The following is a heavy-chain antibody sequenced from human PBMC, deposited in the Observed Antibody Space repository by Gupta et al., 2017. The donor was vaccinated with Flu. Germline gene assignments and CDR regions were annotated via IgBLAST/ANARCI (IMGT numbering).Heavy chain of an antibody. D-gene: IGHD6-6*01. CDR2: IRSKAYGGTT. CDR3: TRALSSSFGYAFDI. V-gene: IGHV3-49*04. CDR1: GFNFGDYA. J-gene: IGHJ3*02. Sequence: EVQLVESGGGLVQPGRSLRLSCTASGFNFGDYAMSWVRQAPGKGLEWVGFIRSKAYGGTTEYAASVKGRFTISRDDSKSIAYLQMNSLKTEDTAVYYCTRALSSSFGYAFDIWGQGTMVTVSS.